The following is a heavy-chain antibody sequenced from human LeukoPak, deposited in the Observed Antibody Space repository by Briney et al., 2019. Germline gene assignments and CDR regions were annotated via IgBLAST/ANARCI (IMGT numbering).Heavy chain of an antibody. CDR2: IYAGGST. CDR3: ARLPDY. V-gene: IGHV4-4*09. Sequence: SGTLSLTCTVSGGSISSYYWSWIRQPPGQGLEWIGYIYAGGSTNYNPSLKSRVTISVDTSKNQFSLKLTSVTAADTAVYYCARLPDYWGQGTLVTVSS. J-gene: IGHJ4*02. CDR1: GGSISSYY.